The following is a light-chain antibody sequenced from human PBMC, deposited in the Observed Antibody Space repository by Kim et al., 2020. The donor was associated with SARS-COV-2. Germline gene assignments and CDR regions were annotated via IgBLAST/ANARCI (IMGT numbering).Light chain of an antibody. CDR2: DSS. CDR3: QHYGDSPWM. CDR1: QSVRGNR. J-gene: IGKJ1*01. Sequence: EIVLTQSPGTLSLSPGERATLSCRTSQSVRGNRLAWYQQKPGQAPRLLIYDSSLRATGVPDRFRGSASGTEFTLTISRLEPEDFAVFYCQHYGDSPWMFGPGTKVDIK. V-gene: IGKV3-20*01.